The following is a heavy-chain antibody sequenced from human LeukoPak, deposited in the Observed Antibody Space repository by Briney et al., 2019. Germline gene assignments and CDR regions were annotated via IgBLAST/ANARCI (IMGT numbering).Heavy chain of an antibody. V-gene: IGHV1-2*02. Sequence: GASVKVSCKVSGYTFTENYIHWVRQARGQGLEWMGLINPHTGAANYTERFQGRVTLTRDTSSSTAYMHLTSLRSDDTATYYCARGKSGYSPWGQGTPVTVSS. CDR3: ARGKSGYSP. CDR2: INPHTGAA. D-gene: IGHD3-22*01. J-gene: IGHJ4*02. CDR1: GYTFTENY.